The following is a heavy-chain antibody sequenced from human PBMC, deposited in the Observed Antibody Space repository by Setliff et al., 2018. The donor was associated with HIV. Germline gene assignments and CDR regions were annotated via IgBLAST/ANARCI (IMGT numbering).Heavy chain of an antibody. CDR1: GGSFSGYY. J-gene: IGHJ5*02. CDR3: ARARESAGVRRNWFDP. V-gene: IGHV4-34*01. CDR2: INHSGST. D-gene: IGHD3-16*02. Sequence: SETLSLTCAVYGGSFSGYYWSWIRQPPGKGLEWIGEINHSGSTNYNPSLKSRVTISVDTSKNQFSLKLHSVTAADTALYYCARARESAGVRRNWFDPWGQGTLVTVSS.